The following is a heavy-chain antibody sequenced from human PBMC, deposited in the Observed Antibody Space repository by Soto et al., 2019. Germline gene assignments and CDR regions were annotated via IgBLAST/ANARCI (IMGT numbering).Heavy chain of an antibody. CDR3: ARGNDILTGLYANWFDP. Sequence: ASVKVSCKASGYTFTGYYMHWVRQAPGQGLEWMGWINPNSGGTNYAQKFQGRVTMTRDTSISTAYMELSRLRSDDTAVYYCARGNDILTGLYANWFDPWGQGTLV. D-gene: IGHD3-9*01. J-gene: IGHJ5*02. CDR1: GYTFTGYY. CDR2: INPNSGGT. V-gene: IGHV1-2*02.